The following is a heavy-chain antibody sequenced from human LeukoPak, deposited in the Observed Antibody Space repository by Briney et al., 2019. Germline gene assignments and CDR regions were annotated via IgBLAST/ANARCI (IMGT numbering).Heavy chain of an antibody. V-gene: IGHV4-34*01. J-gene: IGHJ4*02. CDR1: GGSFSGYY. CDR2: INHSGST. D-gene: IGHD3-22*01. CDR3: ARGLNDSSGYGDYYFDY. Sequence: SETLSLTCAVYGGSFSGYYWSWIRQPPGKGLEWIGEINHSGSTNYNPSLKSRVTISVDTSKNQFSLKLSSVTAADTAVYYCARGLNDSSGYGDYYFDYWGQGTLVTVSS.